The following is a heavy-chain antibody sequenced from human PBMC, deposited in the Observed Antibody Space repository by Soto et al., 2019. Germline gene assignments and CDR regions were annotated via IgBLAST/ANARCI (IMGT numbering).Heavy chain of an antibody. Sequence: ASVKVSCKASGYTFTSYGISWVRQAPGQGLEWMGWISAYNGNTNYAQKLQGRVTMTTDTSTSTAYMELRSLRSDDTAVYYCARDSPLPSPGGYDFGDYWGQGTLVTVSS. CDR1: GYTFTSYG. V-gene: IGHV1-18*01. D-gene: IGHD5-12*01. J-gene: IGHJ4*02. CDR3: ARDSPLPSPGGYDFGDY. CDR2: ISAYNGNT.